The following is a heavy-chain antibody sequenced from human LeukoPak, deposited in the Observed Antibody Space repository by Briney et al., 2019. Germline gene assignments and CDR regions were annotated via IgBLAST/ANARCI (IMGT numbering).Heavy chain of an antibody. CDR2: LSGTGRYI. CDR1: GFTFGTYS. V-gene: IGHV3-21*06. J-gene: IGHJ3*02. Sequence: GGSLRLSCAASGFTFGTYSMSWVRQAPGKGLEWVSSLSGTGRYIYYADLMKGRFTISRDNAKNSLYLQMNSLRAEDTAVYYCARSLRDAFDIWGQGTMVTVSS. CDR3: ARSLRDAFDI.